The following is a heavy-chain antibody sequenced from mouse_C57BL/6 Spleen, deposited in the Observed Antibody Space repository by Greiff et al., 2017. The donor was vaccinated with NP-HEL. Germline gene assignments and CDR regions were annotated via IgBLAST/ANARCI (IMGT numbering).Heavy chain of an antibody. CDR1: GYTFTSYW. CDR2: INPSSGYT. V-gene: IGHV1-7*01. J-gene: IGHJ3*01. D-gene: IGHD2-3*01. CDR3: SRDCYWAY. Sequence: QVQLQQSGAELAKPGASVKLSCKASGYTFTSYWMHWVKQRPGQGLEWIGYINPSSGYTKYNQKFKDKATLTGDKSSSTAYMQLSSLKYEDSAVYYCSRDCYWAYWGQGTLVTVSA.